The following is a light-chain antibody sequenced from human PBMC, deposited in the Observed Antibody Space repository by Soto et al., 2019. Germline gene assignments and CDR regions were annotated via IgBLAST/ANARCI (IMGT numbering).Light chain of an antibody. Sequence: EIVLTQSPATLSVSPGERVTLSCRASRTVTTNLVWYHQKPGQSPRLLIYDASTRATGIPARYSGSGSGTEFTLTISSLEPEDFAVYYCQQRSNWITFGQGTRLEIK. CDR1: RTVTTN. V-gene: IGKV3-15*01. CDR2: DAS. J-gene: IGKJ5*01. CDR3: QQRSNWIT.